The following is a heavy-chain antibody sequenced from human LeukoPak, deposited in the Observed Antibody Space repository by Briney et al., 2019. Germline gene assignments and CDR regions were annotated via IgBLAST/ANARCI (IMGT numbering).Heavy chain of an antibody. Sequence: PSETLSLTCTVSGGSISSSSYYWGWIRQPPGKGLEWIGSIYYSGSTYYNPSLESRVTISVDTSKNQFSLKLSSVTAADTAVYYCAREQGNYYDSSGPFDYWGQGTLVTVSS. J-gene: IGHJ4*02. V-gene: IGHV4-39*07. D-gene: IGHD3-22*01. CDR2: IYYSGST. CDR1: GGSISSSSYY. CDR3: AREQGNYYDSSGPFDY.